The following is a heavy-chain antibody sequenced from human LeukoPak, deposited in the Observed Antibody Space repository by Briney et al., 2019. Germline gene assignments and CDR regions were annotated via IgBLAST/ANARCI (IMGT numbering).Heavy chain of an antibody. CDR2: ISGSGGST. CDR3: AAGGLGYYDY. D-gene: IGHD3-22*01. Sequence: GRSLRLSCAASGFTFSSYAMSWVRQAPGKGLEWVSAISGSGGSTYYADSVKGRFTISRDNSKNSLYLQMNSLRAEDTALYYCAAGGLGYYDYWGQGTLVTVSS. V-gene: IGHV3-23*01. J-gene: IGHJ4*02. CDR1: GFTFSSYA.